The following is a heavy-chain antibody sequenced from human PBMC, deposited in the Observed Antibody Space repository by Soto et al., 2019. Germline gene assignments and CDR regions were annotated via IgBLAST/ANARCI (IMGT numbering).Heavy chain of an antibody. V-gene: IGHV1-18*04. J-gene: IGHJ1*01. D-gene: IGHD2-21*01. Sequence: QVQLRQSGAEVRRPGASVKVSCKASGYTFSRFGISWVRQAPGQGLEWMGWISVHDGRTNYAQKFQGRLSLTTDKATTTVQMELTSLRVDDTAVYFCARVFQRCGDSCGQGTLVTVSS. CDR3: ARVFQRCGDS. CDR1: GYTFSRFG. CDR2: ISVHDGRT.